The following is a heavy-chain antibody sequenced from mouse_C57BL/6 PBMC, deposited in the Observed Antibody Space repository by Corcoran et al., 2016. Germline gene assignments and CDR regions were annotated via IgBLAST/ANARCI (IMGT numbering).Heavy chain of an antibody. D-gene: IGHD2-5*01. Sequence: QIQLVQSGPELKKPGETVKISCKASGYTFTTYGMSWVKQAPGKGLKWMGWINTYSGVPTYADDFKGRFAFSLETSASTAYLQINNLKNEDTATYFCARDSNYVDYFDYWCQGTTLTVSS. CDR1: GYTFTTYG. V-gene: IGHV9-3*01. CDR3: ARDSNYVDYFDY. J-gene: IGHJ2*01. CDR2: INTYSGVP.